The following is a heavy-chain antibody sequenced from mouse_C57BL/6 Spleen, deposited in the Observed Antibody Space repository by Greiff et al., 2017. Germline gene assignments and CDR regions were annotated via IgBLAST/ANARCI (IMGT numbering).Heavy chain of an antibody. CDR2: IHPNSGST. J-gene: IGHJ1*03. V-gene: IGHV1-64*01. Sequence: QVQLQQPGAELVKPGASVKLSCKASGYTFTSYWMHWVKQRPGQGLEWIGMIHPNSGSTNYNEKFKSKATLTVDKSSSTAYMQLSSLTSEDSAVXYCARYYYGRYWYFDVWGTGTTVTVSS. CDR1: GYTFTSYW. CDR3: ARYYYGRYWYFDV. D-gene: IGHD1-1*01.